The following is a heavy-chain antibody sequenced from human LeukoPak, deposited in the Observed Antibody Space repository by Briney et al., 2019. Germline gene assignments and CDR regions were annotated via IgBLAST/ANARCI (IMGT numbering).Heavy chain of an antibody. CDR1: GFTFSSYG. D-gene: IGHD3-22*01. J-gene: IGHJ6*03. CDR2: IRYDGSNK. Sequence: GGSLRLSCAASGFTFSSYGMHWVRQAPGKGLEWVAFIRYDGSNKYYADSVKGRFTISRGNSKNTLYFQMNSLRAEDTAVYYCAKGSKAVVFTRDHYMDVWGKGSTVTISS. V-gene: IGHV3-30*02. CDR3: AKGSKAVVFTRDHYMDV.